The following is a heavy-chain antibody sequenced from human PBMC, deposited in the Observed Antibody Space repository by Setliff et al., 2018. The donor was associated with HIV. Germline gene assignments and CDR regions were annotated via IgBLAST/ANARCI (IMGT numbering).Heavy chain of an antibody. J-gene: IGHJ1*01. Sequence: ASVKVSCKASGYTFTNYYMHWVRQAPGQGLEWMGRINPNSGGTNYAQKFQGRVTMTRDTSISTAYMELSRLRSDDTAVYYCALKGAYDILTGFPNWGQGTLVTVSS. CDR3: ALKGAYDILTGFPN. V-gene: IGHV1-2*06. CDR1: GYTFTNYY. CDR2: INPNSGGT. D-gene: IGHD3-9*01.